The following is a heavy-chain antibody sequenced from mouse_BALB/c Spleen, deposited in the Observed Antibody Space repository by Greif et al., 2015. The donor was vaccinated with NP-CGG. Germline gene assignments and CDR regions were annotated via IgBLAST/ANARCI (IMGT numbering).Heavy chain of an antibody. Sequence: EVQLQQSGAELVKPGASVKLSCTASGFNIKDIYMHWVKQRPEQGLEWIGRIDPANGNTKYDPKFQGKATITADTSSNTAYLQLSSLTSEDTAVYYCARYYGSSWGYAMDYWGQGTSVTVSS. CDR3: ARYYGSSWGYAMDY. CDR1: GFNIKDIY. J-gene: IGHJ4*01. V-gene: IGHV14-3*02. CDR2: IDPANGNT. D-gene: IGHD1-1*01.